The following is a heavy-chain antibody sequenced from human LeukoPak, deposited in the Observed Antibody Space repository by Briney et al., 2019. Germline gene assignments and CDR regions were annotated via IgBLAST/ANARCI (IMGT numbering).Heavy chain of an antibody. CDR2: ISGSGIST. D-gene: IGHD3-22*01. Sequence: GGSLRLSCAASGLTFSNYAMSWVRQAPEKGLEWVSAISGSGISTYYSDSVKGRFTISRDNSKSTLYLQMNSLRAEDTAVYYCAKTSTFYYDSSGYHYDYWGQGALVTVSS. J-gene: IGHJ4*02. CDR1: GLTFSNYA. V-gene: IGHV3-23*01. CDR3: AKTSTFYYDSSGYHYDY.